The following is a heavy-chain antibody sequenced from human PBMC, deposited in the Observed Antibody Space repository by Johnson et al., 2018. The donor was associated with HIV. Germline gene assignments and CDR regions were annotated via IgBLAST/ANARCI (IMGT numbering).Heavy chain of an antibody. CDR3: ALDRYCSSTSCRADNDAFDI. CDR1: GFTFSSYA. V-gene: IGHV3-30*04. J-gene: IGHJ3*02. CDR2: ISYNGNNT. D-gene: IGHD2-2*01. Sequence: QVQLVESGGGLVQPGRSLRLSCAASGFTFSSYAMHWVRQAPGKGLEWVAVISYNGNNTWYADSVKGRFTIHSDNAKNSLYLQMNSLRAEDTAVYYCALDRYCSSTSCRADNDAFDIWGQGTMVTVSS.